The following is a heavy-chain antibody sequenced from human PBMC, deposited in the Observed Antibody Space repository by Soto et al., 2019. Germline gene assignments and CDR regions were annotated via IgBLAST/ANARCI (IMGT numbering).Heavy chain of an antibody. CDR2: IWYDGSNK. V-gene: IGHV3-33*01. J-gene: IGHJ4*02. CDR3: ARDDWNSWGPFDY. D-gene: IGHD1-7*01. Sequence: AGSLRLSCAASGFTFSSYGMHWVRQAPGKGLEWVAVIWYDGSNKYYADSVKGRFTISRDNSKNTLYLQMNSLRAEDTAVYYCARDDWNSWGPFDYWGQGTLVTVSS. CDR1: GFTFSSYG.